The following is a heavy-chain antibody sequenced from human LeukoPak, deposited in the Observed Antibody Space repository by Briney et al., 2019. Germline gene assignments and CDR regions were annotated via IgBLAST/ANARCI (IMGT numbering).Heavy chain of an antibody. V-gene: IGHV4-4*02. Sequence: SETLSLTCTVSGGSISSSNWWSWVRQPPGKGLEWIGEIYHSGSTNYNPSLKSRVTISVDKSKNQFSLKLSSVTAADTAVYYCARDRELLWFGELLMSRAFDIWGQGTMVTVSS. J-gene: IGHJ3*02. CDR1: GGSISSSNW. CDR2: IYHSGST. D-gene: IGHD3-10*01. CDR3: ARDRELLWFGELLMSRAFDI.